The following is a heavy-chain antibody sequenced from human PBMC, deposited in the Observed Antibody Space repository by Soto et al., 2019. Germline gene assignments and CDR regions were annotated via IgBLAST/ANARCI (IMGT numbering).Heavy chain of an antibody. J-gene: IGHJ6*02. D-gene: IGHD1-26*01. CDR2: INCDDDK. CDR3: AHRRRWDREGDYYGMDF. Sequence: QITLKESGPTLVTPTQTLTLTCTFSGFSLSNSGVGVGWNRQPPGTALESLALINCDDDKSYSPPLQSRLTINEDTSKTSVVLTMTYGATVDTTTYFCAHRRRWDREGDYYGMDFWGHGTTVTVSS. V-gene: IGHV2-5*02. CDR1: GFSLSNSGVG.